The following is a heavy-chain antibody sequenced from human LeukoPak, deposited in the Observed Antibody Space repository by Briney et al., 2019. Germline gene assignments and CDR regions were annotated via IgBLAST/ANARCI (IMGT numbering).Heavy chain of an antibody. CDR1: GFSVISDY. Sequence: PGGSLRLSCAASGFSVISDYMTWVRQAPGKGLEWVSVIYSGGSTYYADSVKGRFTISRDNSKNTLYLQMNNLRVEDTAVYYCARYHTALNYWGQGTLVTASS. CDR3: ARYHTALNY. V-gene: IGHV3-53*01. J-gene: IGHJ4*02. CDR2: IYSGGST. D-gene: IGHD5-18*01.